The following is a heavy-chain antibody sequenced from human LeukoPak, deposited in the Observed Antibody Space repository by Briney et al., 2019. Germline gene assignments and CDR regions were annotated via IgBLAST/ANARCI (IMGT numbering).Heavy chain of an antibody. CDR3: ARVQGPSKFDLHFDY. CDR2: IYYSGST. J-gene: IGHJ4*02. Sequence: PSETLSLTCTVSGGSISSYYWSWIRQPPGKGLEWIGYIYYSGSTNYNPSLKSRVTISVDTSKNQFSLKLSSVTAADTAVYYCARVQGPSKFDLHFDYWGQETLVTVSS. V-gene: IGHV4-59*01. CDR1: GGSISSYY. D-gene: IGHD2-2*01.